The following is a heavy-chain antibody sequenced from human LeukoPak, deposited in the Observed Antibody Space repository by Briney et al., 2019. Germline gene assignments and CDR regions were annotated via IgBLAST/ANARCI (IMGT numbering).Heavy chain of an antibody. Sequence: PGGSLRLSCAASGFTFSGCGMHWVRQAPGKGLEWVAFIWYDGRDKYYVDSVKGRFTISRDNSKNTLYLQMNSLRAEDTAMYYCAKDPYSYGSYFDYWSQGTLVTVSS. CDR3: AKDPYSYGSYFDY. J-gene: IGHJ4*02. CDR2: IWYDGRDK. CDR1: GFTFSGCG. D-gene: IGHD5-18*01. V-gene: IGHV3-30*02.